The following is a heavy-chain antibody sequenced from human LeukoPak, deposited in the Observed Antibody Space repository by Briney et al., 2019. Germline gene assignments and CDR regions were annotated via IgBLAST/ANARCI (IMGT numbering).Heavy chain of an antibody. Sequence: SVKVSCKASGGTFSSYAISWVRQAPGQGLEWMGGIIPIFGTANYAQKFQGRVTITTDESTSTAYMELSSLRSEDTAVYYCARAIGFGELFPGYWGQGTLVTVSS. CDR3: ARAIGFGELFPGY. V-gene: IGHV1-69*05. CDR2: IIPIFGTA. J-gene: IGHJ4*02. D-gene: IGHD3-10*01. CDR1: GGTFSSYA.